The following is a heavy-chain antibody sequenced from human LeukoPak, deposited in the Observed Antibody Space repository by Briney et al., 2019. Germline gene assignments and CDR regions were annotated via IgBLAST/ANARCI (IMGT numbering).Heavy chain of an antibody. J-gene: IGHJ4*02. CDR1: GYSISSGYY. CDR3: ARTGVVPAAIPFDY. Sequence: SEPLSLTCTVSGYSISSGYYWGWIRQPPGRGLEWIGSIYHSGSTYYNPSLKSRVTISVDTSKNQFSLKLSSVTAADTAVYYCARTGVVPAAIPFDYWGQGTLVTVSS. CDR2: IYHSGST. D-gene: IGHD2-2*02. V-gene: IGHV4-38-2*02.